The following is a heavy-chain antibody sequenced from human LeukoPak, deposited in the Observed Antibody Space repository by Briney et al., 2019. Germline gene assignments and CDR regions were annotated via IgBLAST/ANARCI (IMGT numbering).Heavy chain of an antibody. V-gene: IGHV3-11*01. CDR2: ISSSGSTI. CDR3: ARDLRYSSSWYLDYYYGMDV. CDR1: GFTFSDYY. J-gene: IGHJ6*02. Sequence: PGGSLRPSCSASGFTFSDYYMSWIRQAPGKGLEWVSYISSSGSTIYYADSVKGRFTISRDNAKNSLYLQMNSLRAEDTAVYYCARDLRYSSSWYLDYYYGMDVWGQGTTVTVSS. D-gene: IGHD6-13*01.